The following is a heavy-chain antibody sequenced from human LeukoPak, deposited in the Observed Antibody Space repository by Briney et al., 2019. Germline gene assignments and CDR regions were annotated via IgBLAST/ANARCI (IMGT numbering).Heavy chain of an antibody. CDR2: ISGSGRNT. CDR3: AKDWLAEYYYDYYMDV. V-gene: IGHV3-23*01. D-gene: IGHD6-19*01. J-gene: IGHJ6*03. Sequence: GGTLRLSCAASGFIFNNYALSWVRQTPGKGLEWVSAISGSGRNTYYADSVKGRFTISRDNSKNTLYLQMNSLRAEDSAVYYCAKDWLAEYYYDYYMDVWGKGTTVTVSS. CDR1: GFIFNNYA.